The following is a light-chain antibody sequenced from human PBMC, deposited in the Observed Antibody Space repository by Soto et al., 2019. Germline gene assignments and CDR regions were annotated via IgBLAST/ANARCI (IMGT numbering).Light chain of an antibody. J-gene: IGKJ3*01. CDR3: QQYGSSPRT. Sequence: EIVLTQSPGTLSLSPGERATLSCRASQSVSSSYLAWYQQKPGQAPRLLIYGASSRATGIPDRFSGSGSGTDFTLTISRLEPEDFAVYYCQQYGSSPRTFGPWTKVDIK. V-gene: IGKV3-20*01. CDR1: QSVSSSY. CDR2: GAS.